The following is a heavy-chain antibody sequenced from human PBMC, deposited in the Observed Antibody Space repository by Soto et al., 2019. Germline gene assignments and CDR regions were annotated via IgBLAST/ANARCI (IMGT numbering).Heavy chain of an antibody. V-gene: IGHV3-33*01. J-gene: IGHJ5*02. D-gene: IGHD1-1*01. CDR1: GFSLSGYG. Sequence: QVQLVESGGGVVQPGRSLRLSCEVSGFSLSGYGMHWVRQTPGKGLEWVAVIWYDGTTKNYADSVKGRFTIFRDSSKNTVYLQMDSLKVKDTAVYYCARDVDTTSQLSWLDPWGEGVMVTVSS. CDR2: IWYDGTTK. CDR3: ARDVDTTSQLSWLDP.